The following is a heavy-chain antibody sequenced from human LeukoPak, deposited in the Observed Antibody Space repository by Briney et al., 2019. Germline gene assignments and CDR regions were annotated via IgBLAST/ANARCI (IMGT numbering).Heavy chain of an antibody. J-gene: IGHJ4*02. CDR3: ARDPGVRWLVGFDY. V-gene: IGHV3-33*08. CDR2: IWYDGSNK. Sequence: GRSLRLSCAASGFTFNNHDMHWVRQAPGKGLEWVAVIWYDGSNKYYADSVKGRFTISRDNSKNTLYLQMDSLRAEDTAVYYCARDPGVRWLVGFDYWGQGTLVTVSS. D-gene: IGHD6-19*01. CDR1: GFTFNNHD.